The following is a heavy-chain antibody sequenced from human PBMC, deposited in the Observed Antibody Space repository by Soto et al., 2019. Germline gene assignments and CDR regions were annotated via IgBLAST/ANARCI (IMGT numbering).Heavy chain of an antibody. CDR3: ASYRGALYFES. CDR2: VFYGGT. J-gene: IGHJ4*02. V-gene: IGHV4-59*01. D-gene: IGHD3-16*01. CDR1: GRSMSSNY. Sequence: KTSETLSLTXSVSGRSMSSNYWSWIRQSPAKGLEWLGYVFYGGTDYNPSLGGRVSMSVETSKSQFSLKLTSVTVADTAVYYCASYRGALYFESWGPGILVTVS.